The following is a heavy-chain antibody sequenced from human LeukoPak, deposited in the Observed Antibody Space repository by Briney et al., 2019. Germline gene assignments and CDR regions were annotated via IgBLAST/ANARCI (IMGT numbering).Heavy chain of an antibody. CDR3: ARDEQYQLMILDF. J-gene: IGHJ4*02. V-gene: IGHV1-18*01. Sequence: ASVNVSCKASGYTFTDYGFTWVRQAPGQGLEWMGWISALNGNANYAHKFRGRVTLTRDTFTGTAYMELRSLKSDDTAVYYCARDEQYQLMILDFWGQGTLITVSS. CDR1: GYTFTDYG. CDR2: ISALNGNA. D-gene: IGHD3-16*01.